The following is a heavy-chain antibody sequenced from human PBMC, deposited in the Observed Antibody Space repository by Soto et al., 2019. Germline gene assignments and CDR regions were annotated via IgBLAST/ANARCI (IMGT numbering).Heavy chain of an antibody. CDR3: ARGRIAVAGTFFRYYGMDV. Sequence: ASVKVSCKASGYTFTSYDINWVRQATGQGLEWMGWMNPNSGNTGYAQKFQGRVTMTRNTSISTAYMELSSLRSEDTAVYYCARGRIAVAGTFFRYYGMDVWGQGTTVTVYS. V-gene: IGHV1-8*01. CDR1: GYTFTSYD. CDR2: MNPNSGNT. J-gene: IGHJ6*02. D-gene: IGHD6-19*01.